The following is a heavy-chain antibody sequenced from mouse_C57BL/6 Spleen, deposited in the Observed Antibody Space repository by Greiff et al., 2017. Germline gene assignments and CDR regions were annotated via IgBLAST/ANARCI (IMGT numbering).Heavy chain of an antibody. Sequence: QVQLQQSGAELVKPGASVKISCKASGYAFSSYWMNWVKQRPGKGLEWIGQIYPGDGDTNYNGKFKGKATLTVDKSSSTAYMQLSSLTSEDSAVYFRAREGRDRYFDYWGQGTTLTVSS. CDR2: IYPGDGDT. J-gene: IGHJ2*01. D-gene: IGHD3-2*01. CDR3: AREGRDRYFDY. V-gene: IGHV1-80*01. CDR1: GYAFSSYW.